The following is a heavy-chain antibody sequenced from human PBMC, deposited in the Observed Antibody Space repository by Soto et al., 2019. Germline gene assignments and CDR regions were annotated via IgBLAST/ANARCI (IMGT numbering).Heavy chain of an antibody. CDR1: GFTFSSYG. J-gene: IGHJ4*02. CDR2: IWYDGSNK. CDR3: ARDPFAGKNFDY. Sequence: GGSLRLSCAASGFTFSSYGMHWVRQAPGKGLEWVAVIWYDGSNKYYADSVKGRFTISRDNSKNTLYLQMNSLRAEDTAVYYCARDPFAGKNFDYWGQGTLATVSS. V-gene: IGHV3-33*01. D-gene: IGHD6-13*01.